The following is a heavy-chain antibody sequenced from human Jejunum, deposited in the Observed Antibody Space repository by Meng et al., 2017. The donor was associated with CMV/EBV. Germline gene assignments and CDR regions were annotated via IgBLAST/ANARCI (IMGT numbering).Heavy chain of an antibody. CDR3: AKVGSYNHLDY. Sequence: CAASGFPFRTYGMRWVRQAPGKGLEWVSTISGSGTNTYYADSVKGRFTISRDNSKNTLFLQMNSLRAEDTAAYYCAKVGSYNHLDYWGQGPLVTVSS. CDR2: ISGSGTNT. D-gene: IGHD1-14*01. V-gene: IGHV3-23*01. CDR1: GFPFRTYG. J-gene: IGHJ4*02.